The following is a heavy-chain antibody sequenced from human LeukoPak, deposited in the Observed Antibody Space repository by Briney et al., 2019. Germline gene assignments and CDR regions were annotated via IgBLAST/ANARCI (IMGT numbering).Heavy chain of an antibody. CDR3: ARVLLPLYGMDV. CDR2: ISYDGSNK. J-gene: IGHJ6*02. Sequence: GGSLRLSCAASGFTFSSYAMHWVRQAPGKGLEWVAVISYDGSNKYYADSMKGRFTISRDNSKNTLYLQMNSLRAEDTAVYYCARVLLPLYGMDVWGQGTTVTVSS. D-gene: IGHD3-22*01. CDR1: GFTFSSYA. V-gene: IGHV3-30-3*01.